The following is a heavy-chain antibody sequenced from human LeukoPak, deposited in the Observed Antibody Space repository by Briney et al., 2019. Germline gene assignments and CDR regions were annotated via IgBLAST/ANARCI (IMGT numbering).Heavy chain of an antibody. J-gene: IGHJ4*02. CDR2: ISHDGSNK. CDR1: GFTFSNYG. CDR3: AKDWSRRRPHTIYYFEY. D-gene: IGHD3-9*01. Sequence: PGRSLRLSCAASGFTFSNYGMHWVRQAPGKGLEWVAVISHDGSNKYYGDSVKGRFTISRDNSKNTLFLQMNSLRAEDTAVYYCAKDWSRRRPHTIYYFEYWGQGTLVTVSS. V-gene: IGHV3-30*18.